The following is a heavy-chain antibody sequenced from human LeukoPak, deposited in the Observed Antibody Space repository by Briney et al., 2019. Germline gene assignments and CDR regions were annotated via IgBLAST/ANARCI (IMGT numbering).Heavy chain of an antibody. D-gene: IGHD6-13*01. CDR1: GFTFSSYG. Sequence: QAGGSLRLSCAASGFTFSSYGMHWVRQAPGKGLEWVAFIRYDGSNKYYADSVKGRFTISRDNSKNTLYLQMNSLRAEDTAVYYCAKDLTPRIAAAYRDYWGQGTLVTVSS. J-gene: IGHJ4*02. V-gene: IGHV3-30*02. CDR2: IRYDGSNK. CDR3: AKDLTPRIAAAYRDY.